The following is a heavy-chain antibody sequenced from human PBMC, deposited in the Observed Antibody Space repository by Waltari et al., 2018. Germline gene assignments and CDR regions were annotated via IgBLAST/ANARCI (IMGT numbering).Heavy chain of an antibody. CDR1: GGTFSSYA. V-gene: IGHV1-69*05. J-gene: IGHJ5*02. CDR3: AREGGYCSGGSCSPGFDP. Sequence: HVQLVQSGAEVKKPGSSVKVSCKASGGTFSSYAISWMRQAPGQGLQWLGGIIPIFGTAKYAQKLQVRVTITTDESTSTAYMELSSLRSEDTVVYYCAREGGYCSGGSCSPGFDPWGQGTLVTVSS. CDR2: IIPIFGTA. D-gene: IGHD2-15*01.